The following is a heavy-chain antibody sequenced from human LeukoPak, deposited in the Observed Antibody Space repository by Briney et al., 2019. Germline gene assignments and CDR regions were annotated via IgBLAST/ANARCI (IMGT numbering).Heavy chain of an antibody. CDR2: IKQDGSEK. CDR3: ARDHHRRLYDSQARDTFDI. D-gene: IGHD3-22*01. CDR1: GFTFSSYW. V-gene: IGHV3-7*01. J-gene: IGHJ3*02. Sequence: RGSLRLSCAASGFTFSSYWMSWVRQAPGKGLEWVANIKQDGSEKYYVDSVKGRFTISRDNAKNSLYLQMNSLRAEDTAVYYCARDHHRRLYDSQARDTFDIWGQGTMVTVSS.